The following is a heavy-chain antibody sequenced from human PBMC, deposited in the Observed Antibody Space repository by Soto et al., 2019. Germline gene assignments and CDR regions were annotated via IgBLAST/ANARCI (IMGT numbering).Heavy chain of an antibody. CDR2: IKQDGSEE. V-gene: IGHV3-7*03. J-gene: IGHJ6*02. CDR1: GFTFSSYW. CDR3: ARDPGGPTCCYYYGMDV. Sequence: EVQLVESGGGLVQPGGSLRLSCAASGFTFSSYWMSWVRQAPGKGLEWVANIKQDGSEEYYVDSVKGRFTISRDNAKNSLYLQMNSLRAEDTAVYYCARDPGGPTCCYYYGMDVWGQGTTVTVSS.